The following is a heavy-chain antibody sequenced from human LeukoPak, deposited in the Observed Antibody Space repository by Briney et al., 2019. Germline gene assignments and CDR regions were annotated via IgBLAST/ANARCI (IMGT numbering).Heavy chain of an antibody. V-gene: IGHV3-21*01. CDR2: ISSGSSYI. J-gene: IGHJ3*02. D-gene: IGHD3-10*01. Sequence: GGSLRLSCAASGFTFSTYTMDWVRQAPGKGLEWVSSISSGSSYIYYIDSVKGRFTVSRDNAKNSLYLQMNSLRVEDTAIYYCARTDHITMVRGVIPYAFDIWGQGTKVTVSS. CDR1: GFTFSTYT. CDR3: ARTDHITMVRGVIPYAFDI.